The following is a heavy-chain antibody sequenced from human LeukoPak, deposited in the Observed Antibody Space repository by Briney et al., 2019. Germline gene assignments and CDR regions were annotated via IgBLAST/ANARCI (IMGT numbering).Heavy chain of an antibody. CDR1: GFTFSSYG. V-gene: IGHV3-23*01. CDR2: ISGSGGST. Sequence: GGSLRLSCAASGFTFSSYGMSWVRQAPGKGLEWVSAISGSGGSTYYADSVKGRFTISRDNSKNTLYLQMNSLRAEDTAVYYCAKAPRPGGDYGDYWGQGTLVTVSS. CDR3: AKAPRPGGDYGDY. D-gene: IGHD4-17*01. J-gene: IGHJ4*02.